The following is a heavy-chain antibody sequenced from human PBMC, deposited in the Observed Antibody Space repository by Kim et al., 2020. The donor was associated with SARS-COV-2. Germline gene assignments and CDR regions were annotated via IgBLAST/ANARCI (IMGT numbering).Heavy chain of an antibody. CDR1: GFTFSSYS. V-gene: IGHV3-21*01. Sequence: GGSLRLSCAASGFTFSSYSMNWVRQAPGKGLEWVSSISSSSSYIYYADSVKGRFTISRDNAKNSLYLQMNSLRAEDTAVYYCARDYYDSSGPIHAFDIWGQGTMVTVSS. CDR2: ISSSSSYI. CDR3: ARDYYDSSGPIHAFDI. J-gene: IGHJ3*02. D-gene: IGHD3-22*01.